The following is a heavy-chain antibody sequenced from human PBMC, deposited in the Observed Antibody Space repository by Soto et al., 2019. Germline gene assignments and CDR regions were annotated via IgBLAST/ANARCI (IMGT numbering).Heavy chain of an antibody. J-gene: IGHJ4*02. CDR2: MNPNSGNT. V-gene: IGHV1-8*01. D-gene: IGHD6-19*01. Sequence: ASVKVSCKASGYTFTSYDINWVRQATGQGLEWMGWMNPNSGNTGYAQKFQGRVTMTRNTSISTAYMELSSLRSEDTAVYYCARDRLAVAGTSGYFDYWGQGTLVTVSS. CDR3: ARDRLAVAGTSGYFDY. CDR1: GYTFTSYD.